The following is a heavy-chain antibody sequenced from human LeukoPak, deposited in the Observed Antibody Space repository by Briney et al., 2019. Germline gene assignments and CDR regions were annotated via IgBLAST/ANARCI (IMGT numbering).Heavy chain of an antibody. CDR3: ASSEGAAADYYYYMDV. V-gene: IGHV1-46*01. CDR2: INPSGGST. D-gene: IGHD6-13*01. Sequence: ASVKVSCKASGYTITSYYMHWVRQAPGQGLEWMGIINPSGGSTSYAQKFQGRVTMTRDTSTSTVYMELSSLRSEDTAVYYCASSEGAAADYYYYMDVWGKGTTVTVSS. J-gene: IGHJ6*03. CDR1: GYTITSYY.